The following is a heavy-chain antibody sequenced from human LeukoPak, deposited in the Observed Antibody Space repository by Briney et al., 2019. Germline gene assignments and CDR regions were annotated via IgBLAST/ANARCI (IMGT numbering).Heavy chain of an antibody. D-gene: IGHD3-3*01. Sequence: HPGGSLRLSCAASGSSYSRFAMSWVRQAPGKGLEWVSSISLSGESTYYADSVRGRFTISRDDSQNPLFLQMISLRAEDTAVYYCAKEGKYYDFWSDSHRVEGLDPWGQGTLVTVSS. CDR2: ISLSGEST. V-gene: IGHV3-23*01. J-gene: IGHJ5*02. CDR1: GSSYSRFA. CDR3: AKEGKYYDFWSDSHRVEGLDP.